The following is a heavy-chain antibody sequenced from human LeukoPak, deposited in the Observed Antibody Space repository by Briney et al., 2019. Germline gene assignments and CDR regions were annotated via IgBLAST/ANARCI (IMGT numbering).Heavy chain of an antibody. CDR2: ISYDGSNK. CDR1: GFTFSSYA. V-gene: IGHV3-30*04. Sequence: GGSLRLSCAASGFTFSSYAMHWVRQAPGKGLEWVAVISYDGSNKYYADSVKGRFTISRDNSKNTLYLQMNSLRAEDTAVYYCAKDRGDDYVFFYWGQGTLVTVSS. CDR3: AKDRGDDYVFFY. D-gene: IGHD4-17*01. J-gene: IGHJ4*02.